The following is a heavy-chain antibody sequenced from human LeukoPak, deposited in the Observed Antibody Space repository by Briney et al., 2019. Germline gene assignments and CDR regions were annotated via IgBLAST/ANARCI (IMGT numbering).Heavy chain of an antibody. V-gene: IGHV3-21*01. CDR2: ISSSSSYI. CDR3: VRIRPYYDSSGYLDY. CDR1: GFTFSNYN. Sequence: GGSLRPSCAASGFTFSNYNMNWVRQAPGKGLEWVSSISSSSSYIYYADSVKGRFTISRDNAKNSLYLQMNSLRAEDTAVYYCVRIRPYYDSSGYLDYWGQGTLVTVSS. J-gene: IGHJ4*02. D-gene: IGHD3-22*01.